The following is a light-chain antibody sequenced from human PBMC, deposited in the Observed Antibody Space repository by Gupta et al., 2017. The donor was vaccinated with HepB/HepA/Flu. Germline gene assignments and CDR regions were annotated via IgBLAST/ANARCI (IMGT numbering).Light chain of an antibody. CDR1: QSIRSNL. CDR2: DAS. J-gene: IGKJ5*01. V-gene: IGKV3-20*01. CDR3: QQEDISPIT. Sequence: EILLTESPGTRCLSPGERAPLFCRASQSIRSNLLVWYQQKLGQAPRLLIYDASKRANGIPDRFSGSGSGTDFTLTISRLEPEDFAVYYCQQEDISPITFGQGTLLEIK.